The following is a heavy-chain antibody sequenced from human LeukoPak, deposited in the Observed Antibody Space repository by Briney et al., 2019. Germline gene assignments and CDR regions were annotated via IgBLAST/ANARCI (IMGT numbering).Heavy chain of an antibody. CDR2: ISYDGSNK. CDR1: GFTFSSYA. D-gene: IGHD3-10*01. V-gene: IGHV3-30-3*01. CDR3: ARVIPRITMVRGPFDY. J-gene: IGHJ4*02. Sequence: QPGRSLRLSCAASGFTFSSYAMHWVRQAPGKGLEWVAVISYDGSNKYYADSVKGRFTISRDNSKNTLYLQMNSLRAEDTAVYYCARVIPRITMVRGPFDYWGQGTLVTVSS.